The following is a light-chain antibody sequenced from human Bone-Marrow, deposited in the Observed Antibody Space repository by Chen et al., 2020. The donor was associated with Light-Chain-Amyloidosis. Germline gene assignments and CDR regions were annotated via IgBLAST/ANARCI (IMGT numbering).Light chain of an antibody. CDR1: DLPTKY. CDR2: RDT. V-gene: IGLV3-25*03. J-gene: IGLJ2*01. Sequence: SYEPTQPPSVSVSPGQTARITCSGEDLPTKYTYWYQQKPGQAPVQVIHRDTERPSGISERFSGSSSGTTATLTISGVQAEDDADYHCQSADSSGTYEVIFGGGTKLTVL. CDR3: QSADSSGTYEVI.